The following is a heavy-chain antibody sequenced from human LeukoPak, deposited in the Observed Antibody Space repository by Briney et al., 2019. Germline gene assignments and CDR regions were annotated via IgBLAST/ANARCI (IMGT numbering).Heavy chain of an antibody. J-gene: IGHJ2*01. D-gene: IGHD4-23*01. CDR3: ARSVVTLYWYFDL. V-gene: IGHV4-59*01. Sequence: SETLSLTCTVSGGSISGYYYNWIRQPPGKGLEWIGYIYYSGSTNYNPSLKSRVTISLDTSKNQFSLKLSSVTTADTAVYYCARSVVTLYWYFDLWGRGTLVTVPS. CDR1: GGSISGYY. CDR2: IYYSGST.